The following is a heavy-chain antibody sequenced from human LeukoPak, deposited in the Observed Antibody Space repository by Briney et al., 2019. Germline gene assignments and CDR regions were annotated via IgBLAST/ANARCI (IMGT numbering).Heavy chain of an antibody. D-gene: IGHD4-17*01. J-gene: IGHJ4*02. Sequence: PGGSLRLSCAAPGFTFSNYWIHWVRQTPAKGLVWISAISTDGTTTRYADSVKGRISISRDNAKNTVYLEMNSLRAEDTAVYYCTRDRTTVTLFDYWGQGTLVTVSS. CDR3: TRDRTTVTLFDY. CDR1: GFTFSNYW. V-gene: IGHV3-74*01. CDR2: ISTDGTTT.